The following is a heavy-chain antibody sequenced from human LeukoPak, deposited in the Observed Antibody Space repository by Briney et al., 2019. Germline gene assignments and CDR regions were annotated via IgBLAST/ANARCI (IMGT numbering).Heavy chain of an antibody. CDR2: IDYSGST. CDR1: GVSISTYY. D-gene: IGHD4-23*01. V-gene: IGHV4-59*08. J-gene: IGHJ4*02. CDR3: ARLNGGN. Sequence: PSETLSLTCTVSGVSISTYYWSWIRQPPGKGLEWIGYIDYSGSTAYNPSLNGRVAVSLDASKNQFSLKLRSVTAADTAVYYCARLNGGNWGPGILVTVSS.